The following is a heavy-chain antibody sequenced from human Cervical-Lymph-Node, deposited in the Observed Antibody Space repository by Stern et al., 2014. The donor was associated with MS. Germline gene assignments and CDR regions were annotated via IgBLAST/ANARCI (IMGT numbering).Heavy chain of an antibody. D-gene: IGHD6-6*01. Sequence: EVQLVESGGGLVQPGGSLKLSCAASGFSFSDSGMHWVRQASGRGLEWEGRIRSKSNSYATAYAESVKGRFTITRDDSKNTAYLQMNSLKSEDTAVYYCTRTGQLAAFDIWGQGTMVAVSS. J-gene: IGHJ3*02. V-gene: IGHV3-73*01. CDR1: GFSFSDSG. CDR3: TRTGQLAAFDI. CDR2: IRSKSNSYAT.